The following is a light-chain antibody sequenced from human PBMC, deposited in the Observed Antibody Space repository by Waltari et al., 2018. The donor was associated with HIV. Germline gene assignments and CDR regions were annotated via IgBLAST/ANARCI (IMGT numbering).Light chain of an antibody. V-gene: IGLV2-14*01. CDR1: SSHVGGYNY. J-gene: IGLJ2*01. CDR2: DVS. Sequence: SALTQPASVSGSPGQSITISCTGTSSHVGGYNYVSWYQQHPGKAPKLMIYDVSKRPSGVSNRFSGSKSGNTASLTISGLQAEDEADYYCSSYTSSSTYVVFGGGTKLTVL. CDR3: SSYTSSSTYVV.